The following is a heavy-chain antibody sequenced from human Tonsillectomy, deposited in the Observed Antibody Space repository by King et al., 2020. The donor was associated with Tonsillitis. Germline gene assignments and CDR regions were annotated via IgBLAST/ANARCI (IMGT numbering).Heavy chain of an antibody. J-gene: IGHJ5*01. CDR3: ARDRPCSRTSSFQGSWFDS. CDR1: GYTFINYY. CDR2: INPSGGST. Sequence: QLVQSGAEVKKPGASVKVSCKASGYTFINYYMHWVRQAPGQGLEWMGLINPSGGSTSYAQTFQDSVTITRDTSTSTVYMELSSLRTKETAVYYGARDRPCSRTSSFQGSWFDSWGQGTLVTVSS. V-gene: IGHV1-46*01. D-gene: IGHD2-2*01.